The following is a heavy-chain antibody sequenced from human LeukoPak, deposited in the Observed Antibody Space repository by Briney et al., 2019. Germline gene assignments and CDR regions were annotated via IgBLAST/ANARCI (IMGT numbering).Heavy chain of an antibody. V-gene: IGHV3-15*01. CDR2: IKSKTDDGTT. D-gene: IGHD6-19*01. CDR1: GFTFSNAW. Sequence: GGSLRLSCAASGFTFSNAWMSWVRQAPGKGLEWVGHIKSKTDDGTTDYAAPVKGRFIISRDDSKNTLYLQMNSLKTSDTAVYYCSTNYGSGWYPYYFDYWGQGTLVTVSP. CDR3: STNYGSGWYPYYFDY. J-gene: IGHJ4*02.